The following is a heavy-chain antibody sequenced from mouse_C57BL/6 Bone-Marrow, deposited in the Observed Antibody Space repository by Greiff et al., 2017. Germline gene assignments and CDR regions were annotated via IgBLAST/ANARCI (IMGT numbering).Heavy chain of an antibody. V-gene: IGHV1-55*01. J-gene: IGHJ2*01. CDR3: ARRQISTVGFDY. D-gene: IGHD1-1*01. CDR2: IYPGSGST. Sequence: QVQLQQPGAELVKPGASVKMSCKASGYTFTSYWITWVKQRPGQGLEWIGDIYPGSGSTNYNEKFKSKATLTVDTSSSTAYMQLSSLTSKDSAVYYCARRQISTVGFDYWGQGTTLTVSS. CDR1: GYTFTSYW.